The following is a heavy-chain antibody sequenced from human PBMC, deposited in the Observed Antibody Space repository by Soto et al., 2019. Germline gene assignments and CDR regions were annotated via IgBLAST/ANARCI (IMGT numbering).Heavy chain of an antibody. CDR2: ISSRSSLI. J-gene: IGHJ5*02. CDR1: GFSCSSHS. D-gene: IGHD6-19*01. V-gene: IGHV3-21*06. CDR3: ARERGEYDSGWYIDR. Sequence: GGALRLSCVAPGFSCSSHSFNWVRQAPGQGLEWVAYISSRSSLILYADSVRGRFVISRDNALNSLYLQMNSPRDEDTAIYYCARERGEYDSGWYIDRWRQGTPVTVSS.